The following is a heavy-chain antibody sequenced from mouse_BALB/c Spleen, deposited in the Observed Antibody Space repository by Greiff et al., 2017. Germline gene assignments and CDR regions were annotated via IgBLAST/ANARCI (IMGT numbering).Heavy chain of an antibody. D-gene: IGHD2-4*01. CDR2: IDPANGNT. J-gene: IGHJ2*01. CDR1: GFNIKDTY. Sequence: EVQLQQSGAELVKPGASVKLSCTASGFNIKDTYMHWVKQRPEQGLEWIGRIDPANGNTKYDPKFQGKATITADTSSNTAYLQLSSLTSEDTAVYYCARRDYEDYFDYWGQGTTLTVSS. CDR3: ARRDYEDYFDY. V-gene: IGHV14-3*02.